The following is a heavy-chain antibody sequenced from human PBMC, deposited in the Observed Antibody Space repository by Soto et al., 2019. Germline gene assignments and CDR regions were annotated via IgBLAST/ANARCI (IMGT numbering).Heavy chain of an antibody. V-gene: IGHV3-53*02. D-gene: IGHD5-18*01. J-gene: IGHJ6*04. Sequence: EVQLVETGGGLIQPGGSLSLSCAASGFTVTSNYMNWVRQPPGKGLEWVSIIYSSGATYYADSVKGRFTISRDKSKNTLYLQMRNLRAEDTAIYYCARVDTYDYYYAMDVWGKGTTVTVSS. CDR2: IYSSGAT. CDR1: GFTVTSNY. CDR3: ARVDTYDYYYAMDV.